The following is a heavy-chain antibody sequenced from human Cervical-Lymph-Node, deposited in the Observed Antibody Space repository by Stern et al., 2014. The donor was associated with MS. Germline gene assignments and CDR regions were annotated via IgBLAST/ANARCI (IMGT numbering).Heavy chain of an antibody. D-gene: IGHD6-6*01. CDR3: ARGYTTSSGRPDY. V-gene: IGHV4-59*08. Sequence: QLQLQESGPGLVKPSETLSLTCTVSGGSTSSYYWSWIRQPPGKGLEWIGYISSSGGTKYNPSLKSRVTIPLDPSKTQFPLTLSSVTAADTAVYYCARGYTTSSGRPDYWGQGTLVTVSS. J-gene: IGHJ4*02. CDR1: GGSTSSYY. CDR2: ISSSGGT.